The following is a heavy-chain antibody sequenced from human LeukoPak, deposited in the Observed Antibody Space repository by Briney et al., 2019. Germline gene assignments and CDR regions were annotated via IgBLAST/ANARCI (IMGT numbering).Heavy chain of an antibody. CDR2: ISYDGSNK. Sequence: GGSLRLSCAASGFTFSSYAMHWVRQAPGKGLEWGAVISYDGSNKYYADSVKGRFTISRDNSKNTLYLQMNSLRAEDTAVYYCARRSDIVVVPAASDYWGQGTLVTVSS. V-gene: IGHV3-30-3*01. CDR3: ARRSDIVVVPAASDY. CDR1: GFTFSSYA. J-gene: IGHJ4*02. D-gene: IGHD2-2*01.